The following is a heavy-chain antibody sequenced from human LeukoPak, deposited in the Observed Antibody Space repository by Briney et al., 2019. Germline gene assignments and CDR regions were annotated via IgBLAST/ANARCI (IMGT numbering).Heavy chain of an antibody. V-gene: IGHV4-59*01. D-gene: IGHD2-2*01. CDR3: ARVSTSYYYYYSMDV. CDR1: GGSISSYY. CDR2: IYYSGST. J-gene: IGHJ6*02. Sequence: SETLSLTCTVSGGSISSYYWSWIRQPPGKGLEWIGYIYYSGSTNYNPSLKSRVTISVDTSKNQFSLKLSSVTAADTAVYYCARVSTSYYYYYSMDVWGQGTTVTVSS.